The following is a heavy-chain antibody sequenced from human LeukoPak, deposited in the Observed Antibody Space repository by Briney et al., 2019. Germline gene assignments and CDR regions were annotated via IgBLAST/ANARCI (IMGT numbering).Heavy chain of an antibody. J-gene: IGHJ6*02. V-gene: IGHV4-34*01. CDR2: INHSGST. D-gene: IGHD4-17*01. Sequence: SETLSLTCAVYGGSFSGYYWSWIRQPPGKGLEWIGEINHSGSTNYNPSLKSRVTISVDTSKNQFSLKLSSVTAADTAVYYCARGGLRRLRKDYYYYGMDVWGQGTTVTVS. CDR3: ARGGLRRLRKDYYYYGMDV. CDR1: GGSFSGYY.